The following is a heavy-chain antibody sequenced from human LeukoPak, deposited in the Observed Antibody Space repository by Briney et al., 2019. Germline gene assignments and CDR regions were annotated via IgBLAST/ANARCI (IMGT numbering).Heavy chain of an antibody. V-gene: IGHV4-34*01. Sequence: SETLSLTCAVYGGPFRGYYWSWIGQPPGKGLEWIGEINHSGSTNYNPSLKSRVTISVDTSKNQFSLKLSSVTAADTAVYYCARGLLGSRPVTTSQPFDYWGQGTLVTVSS. CDR3: ARGLLGSRPVTTSQPFDY. D-gene: IGHD4-17*01. CDR1: GGPFRGYY. CDR2: INHSGST. J-gene: IGHJ4*02.